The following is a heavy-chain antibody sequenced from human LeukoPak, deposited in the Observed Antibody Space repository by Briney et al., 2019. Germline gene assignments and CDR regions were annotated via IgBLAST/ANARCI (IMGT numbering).Heavy chain of an antibody. V-gene: IGHV3-11*05. CDR3: ARDSAHIVVVPVVIPPGLDNWFDP. CDR1: GFTFSDYY. CDR2: ISGSSSNT. Sequence: GGSLRLSCAASGFTFSDYYMSWIRQASGKGLEWVSYISGSSSNTKYADSVKGRFTISRDNAKNSLYLQMNSLRAEDTAVYYCARDSAHIVVVPVVIPPGLDNWFDPWGQGTLVTVSS. J-gene: IGHJ5*02. D-gene: IGHD2-2*01.